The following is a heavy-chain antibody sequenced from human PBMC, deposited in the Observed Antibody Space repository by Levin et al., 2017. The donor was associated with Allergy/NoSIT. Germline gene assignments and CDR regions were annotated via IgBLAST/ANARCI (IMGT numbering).Heavy chain of an antibody. CDR3: ARVLPTRGYYGSGSYSYNWFDP. V-gene: IGHV1-69*06. D-gene: IGHD3-10*01. J-gene: IGHJ5*02. CDR2: IIPIFGTA. Sequence: SVKVSCKASGGTFSSYAISWVRQAPGQGLEWMGGIIPIFGTANYAQKFQGRVTITADKSTSTAYMELSSLRSEDTAVYYCARVLPTRGYYGSGSYSYNWFDPWGQGTLVTVSS. CDR1: GGTFSSYA.